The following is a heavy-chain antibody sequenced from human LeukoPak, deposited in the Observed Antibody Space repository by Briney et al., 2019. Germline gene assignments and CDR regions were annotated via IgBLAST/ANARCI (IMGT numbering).Heavy chain of an antibody. CDR2: ISAYNGNT. D-gene: IGHD3-16*01. J-gene: IGHJ4*02. CDR3: ARDLAGGHFFDY. CDR1: GYTFTGYY. V-gene: IGHV1-18*04. Sequence: ASVKVSCKASGYTFTGYYMHWVRQAPGQGLEWMGWISAYNGNTNYAQKLQGRVTMTTDTSTSTAYMELRSLRSDDTAVYYCARDLAGGHFFDYWGQGTLVTVSS.